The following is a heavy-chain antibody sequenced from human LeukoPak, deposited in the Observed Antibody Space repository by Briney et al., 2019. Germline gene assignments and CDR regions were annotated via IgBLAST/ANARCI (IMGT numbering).Heavy chain of an antibody. D-gene: IGHD5-12*01. CDR1: GGSFSGYY. Sequence: SETLSLTCAVYGGSFSGYYWSWIRQPPGKGLEWIGEINHSGSTNYNPSLKSRVTISVGTSNNQSSLKLSSVTAADTAVYYCARGNSGYDPSRMDVWGQGTTVTVSS. CDR3: ARGNSGYDPSRMDV. V-gene: IGHV4-34*01. J-gene: IGHJ6*02. CDR2: INHSGST.